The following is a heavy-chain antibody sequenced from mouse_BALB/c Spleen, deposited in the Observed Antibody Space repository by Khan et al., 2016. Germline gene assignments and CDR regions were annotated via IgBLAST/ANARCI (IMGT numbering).Heavy chain of an antibody. Sequence: EVELVESGGGLVQPGGSLRLSCAISGFTFTDYYMSWVRQPPGKALEWLGFIRNKANGYTTEYSASVKGRITSSRDNHQSILYLLVNTLRAEDSAAYYCARAYYVYFDVCGSGTTVTVSS. CDR2: IRNKANGYTT. CDR3: ARAYYVYFDV. D-gene: IGHD1-1*01. J-gene: IGHJ1*01. CDR1: GFTFTDYY. V-gene: IGHV7-3*02.